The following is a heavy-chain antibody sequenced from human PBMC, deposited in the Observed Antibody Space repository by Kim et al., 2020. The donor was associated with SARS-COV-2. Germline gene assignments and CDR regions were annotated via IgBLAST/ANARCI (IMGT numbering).Heavy chain of an antibody. CDR2: IWYDGSNK. CDR3: AKAPADGDYYY. D-gene: IGHD4-17*01. J-gene: IGHJ4*02. CDR1: GFIFRNYA. Sequence: GGSLRLSCAASGFIFRNYAMHWVRQAPGKGLEWVAVIWYDGSNKYYADSVKGRFTISRDNSKNTLYLQMNSLRAEDTAVYYCAKAPADGDYYYWGQGTLVTVSS. V-gene: IGHV3-33*06.